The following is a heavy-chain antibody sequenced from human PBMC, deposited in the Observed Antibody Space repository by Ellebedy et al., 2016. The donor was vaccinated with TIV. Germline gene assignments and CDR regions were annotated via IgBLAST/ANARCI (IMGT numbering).Heavy chain of an antibody. CDR2: MNPNSGNT. D-gene: IGHD2-2*02. CDR3: ARAGEPAAILSYFDY. CDR1: GYTFTSYD. Sequence: ASVKVSCXASGYTFTSYDINWVRQATGQGLEWMGWMNPNSGNTGYAQKFQGRVTITADESTSTAYMELSSLRSEDTAVYYCARAGEPAAILSYFDYWGQGTLVTVSS. V-gene: IGHV1-8*01. J-gene: IGHJ4*02.